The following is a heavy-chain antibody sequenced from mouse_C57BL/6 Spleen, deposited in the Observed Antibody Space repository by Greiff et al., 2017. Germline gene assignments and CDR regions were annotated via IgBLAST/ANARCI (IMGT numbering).Heavy chain of an antibody. D-gene: IGHD1-1*01. J-gene: IGHJ4*01. Sequence: VQLKQSGPELVKPGDSVKISCKASGYSFTGYFMNWVMQSHGKSLEWIGRINPYNGDTFYNQKFKGKATLTVDKSSSTAHMELRSLTSEDSAVYYCARNYYGSSWAMDYWGQGTSVTVSS. CDR2: INPYNGDT. V-gene: IGHV1-20*01. CDR3: ARNYYGSSWAMDY. CDR1: GYSFTGYF.